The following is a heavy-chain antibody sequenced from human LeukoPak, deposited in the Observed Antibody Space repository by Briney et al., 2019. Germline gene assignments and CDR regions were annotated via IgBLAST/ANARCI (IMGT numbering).Heavy chain of an antibody. CDR2: IKQDGSEK. V-gene: IGHV3-7*01. CDR1: GFTFGSYW. D-gene: IGHD1-26*01. J-gene: IGHJ4*02. CDR3: AVGAGSLI. Sequence: GGSLRLSCAASGFTFGSYWMSWVRQAPGKGLEWVANIKQDGSEKYYVDSVKGRFTISRDNAKNSLYLQMNSLRAEDTAVYYCAVGAGSLIWGQGTLVTVSS.